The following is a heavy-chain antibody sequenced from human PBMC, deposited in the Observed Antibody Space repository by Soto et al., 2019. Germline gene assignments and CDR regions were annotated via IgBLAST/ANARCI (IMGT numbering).Heavy chain of an antibody. Sequence: HPGGSLRLSCAASGFTFSSYWMHWVRQAPGKGLVWVSRINSDGSSTSYADSVKGRFTISRDNAKNTLYLQMNSLRAEDTAVYYCARSYSSLSWFDPWGQGTLVTVSS. V-gene: IGHV3-74*01. CDR1: GFTFSSYW. CDR3: ARSYSSLSWFDP. CDR2: INSDGSST. J-gene: IGHJ5*02. D-gene: IGHD6-19*01.